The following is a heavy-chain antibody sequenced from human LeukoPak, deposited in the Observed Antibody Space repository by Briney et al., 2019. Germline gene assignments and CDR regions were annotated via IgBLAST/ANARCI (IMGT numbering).Heavy chain of an antibody. V-gene: IGHV4-34*01. CDR3: ARRFPTRSKPRGLNWFDP. J-gene: IGHJ5*02. CDR2: INHSGST. Sequence: GSLRLSCAAPGFPFTDFWMMWVRQPPGKGLEWIGEINHSGSTNYNPSLKSRVTISVDTSKNQFSLKLSSVTAADTAVYYCARRFPTRSKPRGLNWFDPRGQGTLVTVSS. CDR1: GFPFTDFW. D-gene: IGHD3-10*01.